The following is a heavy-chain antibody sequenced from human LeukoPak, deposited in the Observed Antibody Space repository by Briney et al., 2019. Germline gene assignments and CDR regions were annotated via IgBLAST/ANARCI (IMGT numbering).Heavy chain of an antibody. CDR1: GFTF. V-gene: IGHV3-23*01. D-gene: IGHD2-15*01. CDR3: AKGRDAASYYLDY. J-gene: IGHJ4*02. CDR2: ISGGGGYT. Sequence: GGSLRLSCAASGFTFMSWVRQAPGKGLEWVSSISGGGGYTYYADSVKGRFTNSRDNSEDTLYLQMNSLRAEDTAVYYCAKGRDAASYYLDYWGQGTLVTVSS.